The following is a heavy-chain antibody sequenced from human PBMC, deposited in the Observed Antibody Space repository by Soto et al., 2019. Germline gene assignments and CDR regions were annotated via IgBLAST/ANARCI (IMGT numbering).Heavy chain of an antibody. CDR3: ERFRSERHFDY. V-gene: IGHV3-30-3*01. CDR2: ISYDGNNK. D-gene: IGHD6-6*01. J-gene: IGHJ4*02. CDR1: GLTFSRYT. Sequence: GGSLRLSCAASGLTFSRYTMHWVRQAPGKGLEWVAVISYDGNNKYYADSVKGRFTISRDNSKNTLSLQMNSLRPEDTAVYYCERFRSERHFDYWGQGTLVTVSS.